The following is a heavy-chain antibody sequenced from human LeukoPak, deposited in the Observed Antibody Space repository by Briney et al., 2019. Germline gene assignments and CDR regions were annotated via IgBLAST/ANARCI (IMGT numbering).Heavy chain of an antibody. V-gene: IGHV3-53*05. CDR3: AMLRYSGGWWDY. CDR2: IYSVDTT. Sequence: HPGGSLRLSCAASGFTVRSNYISWVRQAPGKGLEWVSVIYSVDTTFYADSVKGRFTISRDVFKNTVYLQMNSLRPEDTAVYYCAMLRYSGGWWDYWGQGALVTVSS. CDR1: GFTVRSNY. J-gene: IGHJ4*02. D-gene: IGHD6-19*01.